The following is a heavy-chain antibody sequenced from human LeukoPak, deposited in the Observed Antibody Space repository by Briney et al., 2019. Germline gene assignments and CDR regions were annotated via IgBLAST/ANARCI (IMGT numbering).Heavy chain of an antibody. CDR2: IYSRDVT. J-gene: IGHJ6*03. D-gene: IGHD6-19*01. V-gene: IGHV3-53*01. CDR3: ARVLAAIALRDYHYVDV. Sequence: GGSLRLSCAASGFSVSSNSMSWVRQAPGKGLERVSIIYSRDVTSYADSVKDRFTISRDSDKNTLFLQMDSLRSDDTAVYYCARVLAAIALRDYHYVDVWGKGTTVTVSS. CDR1: GFSVSSNS.